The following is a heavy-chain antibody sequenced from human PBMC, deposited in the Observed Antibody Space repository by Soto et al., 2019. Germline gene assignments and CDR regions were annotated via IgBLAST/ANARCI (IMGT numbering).Heavy chain of an antibody. V-gene: IGHV1-3*01. J-gene: IGHJ5*02. CDR3: ARVMRHSSGCFSPPDIENWFYP. CDR1: GYTFTSYA. Sequence: ASVKVSCKASGYTFTSYAMHWVRQAPGQRLEWMGWINAGNGNTKYSQKFQGRVTITRDTSASTAYMELSSLRSEDTAVYYCARVMRHSSGCFSPPDIENWFYPWGKGTLVPVSS. D-gene: IGHD6-19*01. CDR2: INAGNGNT.